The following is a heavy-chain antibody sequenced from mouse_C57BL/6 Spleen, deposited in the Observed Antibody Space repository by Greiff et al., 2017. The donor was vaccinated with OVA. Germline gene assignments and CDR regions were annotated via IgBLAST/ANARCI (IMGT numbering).Heavy chain of an antibody. D-gene: IGHD2-4*01. Sequence: QVQLQHPGAELVKPGASVKLSCKASGYTFTSYWMQWVKQRPGQGLEWIGEIDPSDSYTNYNQKFKGKATLTVDTSSSTAYMQLSSLTSEDSAVYYCLLRGVFDYWGQGTTLTVSS. J-gene: IGHJ2*01. CDR3: LLRGVFDY. CDR1: GYTFTSYW. CDR2: IDPSDSYT. V-gene: IGHV1-50*01.